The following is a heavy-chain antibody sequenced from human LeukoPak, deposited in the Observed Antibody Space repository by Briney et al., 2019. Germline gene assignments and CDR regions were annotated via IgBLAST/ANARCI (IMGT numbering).Heavy chain of an antibody. CDR2: INHSGST. V-gene: IGHV4-34*01. CDR1: GGSFSGYY. D-gene: IGHD2-2*02. Sequence: SETLSLTCAVYGGSFSGYYWSWIRQTPGKGLEWIGEINHSGSTNYNPSLKSRVTISVDTSKNQFSLKLSSVTAADTAVYYCARSGVGYCSSTSCYKYQNWFDPWGQGTLVTVSS. CDR3: ARSGVGYCSSTSCYKYQNWFDP. J-gene: IGHJ5*02.